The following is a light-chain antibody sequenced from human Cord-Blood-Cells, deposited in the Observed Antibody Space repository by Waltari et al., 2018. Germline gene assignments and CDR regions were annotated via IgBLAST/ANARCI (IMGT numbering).Light chain of an antibody. CDR1: SSHVGGYNH. CDR2: DVS. J-gene: IGLJ3*02. CDR3: SSYTSSSTWV. V-gene: IGLV2-14*01. Sequence: QSALTQPASVSGSPGQSITISCTGTSSHVGGYNHVSWYQQHPGKAPKLMIYDVSKRPSGVSNRFSGSKSGNMASLTISGLQAEDEADYYCSSYTSSSTWVFGGGTKLTVL.